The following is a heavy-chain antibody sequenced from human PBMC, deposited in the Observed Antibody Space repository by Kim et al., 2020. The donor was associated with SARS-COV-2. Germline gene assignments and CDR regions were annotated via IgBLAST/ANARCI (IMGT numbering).Heavy chain of an antibody. Sequence: GSTNYNPSLKSRVTISVDTSKNQFSLKLSSVTAADTAVYYCARGRFNFDYWGHGTLVTVSS. CDR2: GST. CDR3: ARGRFNFDY. V-gene: IGHV4-59*09. J-gene: IGHJ4*01.